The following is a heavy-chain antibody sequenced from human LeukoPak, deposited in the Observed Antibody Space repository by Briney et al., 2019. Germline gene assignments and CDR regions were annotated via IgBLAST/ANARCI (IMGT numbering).Heavy chain of an antibody. V-gene: IGHV1-18*01. CDR3: ARVAAEVVGVPGAIGFGWLRRDYYYMDV. CDR2: ISAYNGNT. CDR1: GYTFTSYG. D-gene: IGHD2-2*02. J-gene: IGHJ6*03. Sequence: ASVKVSCKASGYTFTSYGISWVRQAPGQGLEWMGWISAYNGNTNYAQKLQGRVTMTTDTSTSTAYMELRSLRSDDTAVYYCARVAAEVVGVPGAIGFGWLRRDYYYMDVWGKGTTVTVSS.